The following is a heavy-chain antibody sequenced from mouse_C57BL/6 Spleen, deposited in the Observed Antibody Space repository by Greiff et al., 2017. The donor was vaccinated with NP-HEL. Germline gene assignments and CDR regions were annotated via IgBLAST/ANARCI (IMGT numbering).Heavy chain of an antibody. CDR2: IYPGDGDT. D-gene: IGHD2-3*01. V-gene: IGHV1-82*01. CDR1: GYAFSSSW. Sequence: VQLQQSGPELVKPGASVKISCKASGYAFSSSWMNWVKQRPGKGLEWIGRIYPGDGDTNYNGKFKGKATLTADKSSSTAYMQLSSLTSEDSAVYFCARWLLRGYYFDDWGQGTTLTVSS. J-gene: IGHJ2*01. CDR3: ARWLLRGYYFDD.